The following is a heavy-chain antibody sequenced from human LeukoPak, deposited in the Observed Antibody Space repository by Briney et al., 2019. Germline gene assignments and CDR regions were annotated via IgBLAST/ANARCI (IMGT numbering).Heavy chain of an antibody. CDR1: GFTFSSFG. V-gene: IGHV3-30*02. CDR3: AKDRAVAAYYFDY. Sequence: PGGSLRLSCAASGFTFSSFGMHWVRQAPGKRLEWVAFIRSDGTNKYYADSVKGRFTISRDNSKNTLYLQMNSLRAEDTAVYYCAKDRAVAAYYFDYWGQGTLVTVSS. CDR2: IRSDGTNK. J-gene: IGHJ4*02. D-gene: IGHD6-19*01.